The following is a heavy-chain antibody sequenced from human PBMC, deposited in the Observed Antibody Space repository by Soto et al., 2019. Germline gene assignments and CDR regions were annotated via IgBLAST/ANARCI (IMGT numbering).Heavy chain of an antibody. CDR3: ARPLWATGTHYYYYGMDV. J-gene: IGHJ6*02. CDR2: IYSGGST. D-gene: IGHD1-1*01. Sequence: PGGSLRLSCAASGFTVSSNYMSWVRQAPGKGLEWVSVIYSGGSTYYADSVKGRFTISRDNSKNTLYLQMNSLRAEDTAVYYCARPLWATGTHYYYYGMDVWGQGTTVTVSS. CDR1: GFTVSSNY. V-gene: IGHV3-53*01.